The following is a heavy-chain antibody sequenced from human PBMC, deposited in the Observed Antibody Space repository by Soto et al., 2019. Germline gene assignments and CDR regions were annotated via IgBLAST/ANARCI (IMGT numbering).Heavy chain of an antibody. CDR1: GGSISSSNW. CDR2: IYHSGST. CDR3: ASRDQGIAVLPDAFDI. D-gene: IGHD6-19*01. Sequence: QVQLQESGPGLVKPSGTLSLTCAVSGGSISSSNWWSWVRQPPGKGLEWIGEIYHSGSTNYNPSLKSRGTISVDKSKNQFSLKLSSVTAADTAVYYCASRDQGIAVLPDAFDIWGQGTMVTVSS. V-gene: IGHV4-4*02. J-gene: IGHJ3*02.